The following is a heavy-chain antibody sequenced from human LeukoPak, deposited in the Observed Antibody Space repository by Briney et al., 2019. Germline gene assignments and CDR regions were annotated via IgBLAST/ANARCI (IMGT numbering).Heavy chain of an antibody. CDR3: AEGRIAAAGTPYYFDY. CDR2: ISYDGSNK. D-gene: IGHD6-13*01. J-gene: IGHJ4*02. V-gene: IGHV3-30*18. Sequence: GGSLRLSCAASGFTSSSYGMHWVRQAPGKGLEWVAVISYDGSNKYYADSVKGRFTISRDNSKNTLYLQMNSLRAEDTAVYYCAEGRIAAAGTPYYFDYWGQGTLVTVSS. CDR1: GFTSSSYG.